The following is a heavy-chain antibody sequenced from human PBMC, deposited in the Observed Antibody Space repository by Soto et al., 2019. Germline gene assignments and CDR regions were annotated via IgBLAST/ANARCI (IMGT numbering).Heavy chain of an antibody. Sequence: PSQTLSLTCAVYGGSFSGYYWSWIRQPPGKGLEWTGEINHSGSTNYNPSLKSRVTISVDTSKNQFSLKLSSVTAADTAVYYCARGLRTDFPTYYYYMDVWGKGTTVTVSS. CDR1: GGSFSGYY. CDR3: ARGLRTDFPTYYYYMDV. J-gene: IGHJ6*03. V-gene: IGHV4-34*01. CDR2: INHSGST. D-gene: IGHD3-3*01.